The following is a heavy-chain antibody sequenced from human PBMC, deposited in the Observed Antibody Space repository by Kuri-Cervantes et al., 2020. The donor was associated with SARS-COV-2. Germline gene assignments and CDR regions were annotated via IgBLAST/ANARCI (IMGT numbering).Heavy chain of an antibody. V-gene: IGHV4-59*01. Sequence: ESLKISCTVSGGSISSYYWSWIRQPPGKGLEWIGYIYYSGSTNYNPSLKSRVTISVDTSKNQFSLKLSSVTVADTAVYYCVREVEGSDAFDIWGQGTMVTVSS. CDR3: VREVEGSDAFDI. CDR1: GGSISSYY. CDR2: IYYSGST. J-gene: IGHJ3*02.